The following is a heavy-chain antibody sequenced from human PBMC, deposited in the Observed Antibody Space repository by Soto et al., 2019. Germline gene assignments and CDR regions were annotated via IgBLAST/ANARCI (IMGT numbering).Heavy chain of an antibody. V-gene: IGHV6-1*01. CDR3: SRRLKLGADYYGMDV. CDR2: TFYRSKWYY. Sequence: PSQTLSLTCAISGDSVSSTSAAWYWIRQSPSRGLEWLGRTFYRSKWYYDYAVSVKSRITINPDTSKNQFSLQLNSVTPEDTAVYYCSRRLKLGADYYGMDVWGQGTTVTVSS. J-gene: IGHJ6*02. D-gene: IGHD1-26*01. CDR1: GDSVSSTSAA.